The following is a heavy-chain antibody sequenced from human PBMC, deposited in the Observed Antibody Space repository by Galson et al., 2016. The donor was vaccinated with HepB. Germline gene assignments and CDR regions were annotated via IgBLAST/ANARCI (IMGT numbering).Heavy chain of an antibody. CDR2: IYWDDDK. CDR1: GFSLTTNGVG. CDR3: AHRGSDRYFNY. J-gene: IGHJ4*01. Sequence: PALVKPTQTLTLTCTFSGFSLTTNGVGVGWIRQPPGKALEWLALIYWDDDKVYSPSLKSRLTVSKDTSENQAVLTMTNMDPVDTATYYCAHRGSDRYFNYWGHGTLVTVSS. V-gene: IGHV2-5*02.